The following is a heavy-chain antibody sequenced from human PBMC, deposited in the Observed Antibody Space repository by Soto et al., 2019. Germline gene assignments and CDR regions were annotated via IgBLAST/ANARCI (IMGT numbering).Heavy chain of an antibody. V-gene: IGHV3-11*01. CDR2: ISSSGSTI. Sequence: GGSLRLSCAASGFTFSDYYMSWIRQAPGKGLEWVSYISSSGSTIYYAASVKGRFTISRDNAKNSLYLQMNSLRAEDTAVYYCARDVYYYGSGSYGYYFDYWGQGTLVTVSS. D-gene: IGHD3-10*01. CDR3: ARDVYYYGSGSYGYYFDY. CDR1: GFTFSDYY. J-gene: IGHJ4*02.